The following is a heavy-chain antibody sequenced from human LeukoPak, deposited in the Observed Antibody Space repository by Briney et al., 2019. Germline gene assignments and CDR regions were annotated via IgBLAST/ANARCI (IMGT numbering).Heavy chain of an antibody. V-gene: IGHV3-23*01. CDR1: GFTFSSYA. J-gene: IGHJ6*02. CDR3: AKAIRFLEWLSTTDYYGMDV. D-gene: IGHD3-3*01. Sequence: GSLRLSCAASGFTFSSYAMSWVRQAPGKGLEWVSAISGSGGSTYYADSVKGRFTISRDNSKNTLYLQMNSLRAEDTAVYYCAKAIRFLEWLSTTDYYGMDVWGQGTTVTVSS. CDR2: ISGSGGST.